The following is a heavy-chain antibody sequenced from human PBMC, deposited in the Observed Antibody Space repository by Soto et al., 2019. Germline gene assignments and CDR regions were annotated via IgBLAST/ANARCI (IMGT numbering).Heavy chain of an antibody. CDR2: IIPIFETA. CDR3: AVGDRSSWIGNH. Sequence: QMHLVQSGAEVTKAGSSVKVSCKASGGTFSSHAFSWVRQAPGQGLEWVGGIIPIFETANYAQEFQGRVTISADESTNTVILELNTLRSDDTAIYFCAVGDRSSWIGNHWGPGTQVTVS. V-gene: IGHV1-69*01. D-gene: IGHD6-6*01. CDR1: GGTFSSHA. J-gene: IGHJ4*02.